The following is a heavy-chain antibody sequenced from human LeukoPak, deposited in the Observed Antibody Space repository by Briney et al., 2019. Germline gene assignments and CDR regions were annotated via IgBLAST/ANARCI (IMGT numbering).Heavy chain of an antibody. CDR2: IRQDGSDK. Sequence: PGGPLRLSCAASGFTFNSYWMSWVRQAPEKGLEWLANIRQDGSDKQYVDSVKGRFAISRDNAKNSLYLQMNSLSAEDTAVYYCARHSGGSPIDDWGQGTLVTVSS. J-gene: IGHJ4*02. V-gene: IGHV3-7*01. CDR3: ARHSGGSPIDD. CDR1: GFTFNSYW. D-gene: IGHD3-16*01.